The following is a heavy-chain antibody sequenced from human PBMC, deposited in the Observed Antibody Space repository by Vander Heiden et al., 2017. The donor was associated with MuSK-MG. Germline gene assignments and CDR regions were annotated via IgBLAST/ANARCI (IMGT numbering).Heavy chain of an antibody. CDR1: GFTFRSYA. CDR3: AKDLNHITVAGAFDI. D-gene: IGHD6-19*01. J-gene: IGHJ3*02. Sequence: EVQLSESGGGLVQPGGSLRLSCAASGFTFRSYAMSWVRQAPGKGLEWVSSISGSGGSTNYADSVKGRFTISRDNSKNTLYLQMNSLRAEDTAVYYCAKDLNHITVAGAFDIWGQWKMVTVSS. CDR2: ISGSGGST. V-gene: IGHV3-23*01.